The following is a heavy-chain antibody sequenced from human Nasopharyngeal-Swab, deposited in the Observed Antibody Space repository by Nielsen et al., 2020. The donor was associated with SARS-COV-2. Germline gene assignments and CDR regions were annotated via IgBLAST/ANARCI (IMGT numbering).Heavy chain of an antibody. CDR2: ISYDGSNT. CDR1: GFTFSSYG. V-gene: IGHV3-30*18. D-gene: IGHD5-18*01. J-gene: IGHJ4*02. Sequence: GESLKISCAASGFTFSSYGMHWVRQAPGKGLEWVAVISYDGSNTYYADSVKGRFTISRDNSKNTLYLQMNSLRAEDTAVYYCAKGVYSYGYVADLYFDYWGQGTLVTVSS. CDR3: AKGVYSYGYVADLYFDY.